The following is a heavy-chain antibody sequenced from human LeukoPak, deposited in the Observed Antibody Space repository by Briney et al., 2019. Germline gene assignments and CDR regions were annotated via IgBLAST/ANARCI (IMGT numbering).Heavy chain of an antibody. J-gene: IGHJ6*02. Sequence: GGSLRLSCAASGFTFSSYSMNWVRQAPGKGLEWVSAISGSGGSTYYADSVKGRFTISRDNSKNTLYLQMNSLRAEDTAVYYCARDAYGSGSKPRMDVWGQGTTVTVSS. V-gene: IGHV3-23*01. CDR3: ARDAYGSGSKPRMDV. CDR2: ISGSGGST. CDR1: GFTFSSYS. D-gene: IGHD3-10*01.